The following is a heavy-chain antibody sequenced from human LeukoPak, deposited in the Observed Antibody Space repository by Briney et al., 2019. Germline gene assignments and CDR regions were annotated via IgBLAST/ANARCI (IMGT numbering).Heavy chain of an antibody. CDR2: IYYSGST. Sequence: SETLSLTCTVSGGSVSSGSYYWTWIRQPPGKGLEWIGYIYYSGSTNYNPSLKSRVTISVDTSKNQFSLNLSSVTAADTAVYYCARRGSGGRSFDIWGQGTMVTVSS. V-gene: IGHV4-61*01. CDR3: ARRGSGGRSFDI. D-gene: IGHD2-15*01. J-gene: IGHJ3*02. CDR1: GGSVSSGSYY.